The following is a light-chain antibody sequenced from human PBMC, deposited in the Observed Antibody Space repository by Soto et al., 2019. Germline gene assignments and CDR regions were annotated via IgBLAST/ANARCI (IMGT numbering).Light chain of an antibody. CDR1: QSISSW. Sequence: DIQMTQSPSTLSASVGDRVTITCRANQSISSWLAWYQQKPGKAPRLLIYDVFNLESGVPSRFSGSGSGTEFTLTISSLQPDDFATYYCHQYNIYLRTFGQGTKVDIK. CDR3: HQYNIYLRT. J-gene: IGKJ1*01. V-gene: IGKV1-5*01. CDR2: DVF.